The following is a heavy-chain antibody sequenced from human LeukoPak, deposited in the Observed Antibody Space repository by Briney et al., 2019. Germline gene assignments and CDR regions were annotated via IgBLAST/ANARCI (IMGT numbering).Heavy chain of an antibody. CDR1: GYKFTDYG. D-gene: IGHD3-10*01. V-gene: IGHV1-18*01. J-gene: IGHJ4*02. CDR2: VSGIDGNT. CDR3: ARPGSDRARGWGYFDS. Sequence: ASVKVSCKASGYKFTDYGVNWVRQAPGQGLEWMGWVSGIDGNTKYARNLQGRVTMTRDTSTSTAFMELRSLISDDTAIYYCARPGSDRARGWGYFDSWGKGTLVTVSS.